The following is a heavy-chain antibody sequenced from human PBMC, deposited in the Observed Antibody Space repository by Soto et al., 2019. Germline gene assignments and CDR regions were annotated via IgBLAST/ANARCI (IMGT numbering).Heavy chain of an antibody. J-gene: IGHJ5*02. CDR1: GGTFSSYA. CDR2: IIPIFGTA. D-gene: IGHD2-2*01. Sequence: QVQLVQSGAEVKKPGSSVKVSCKASGGTFSSYAISWVRQAPGQGLEWMGGIIPIFGTANYAQKFQGGVTITADETTSTAYVELRSLSTEDTAVYYCGGDLASAAIGWFGPWGQGTRVTVS. CDR3: GGDLASAAIGWFGP. V-gene: IGHV1-69*12.